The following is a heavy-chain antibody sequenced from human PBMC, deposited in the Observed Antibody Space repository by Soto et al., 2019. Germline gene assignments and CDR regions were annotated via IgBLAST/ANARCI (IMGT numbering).Heavy chain of an antibody. V-gene: IGHV2-5*02. CDR3: AHSPASSSSPHPYWFDF. J-gene: IGHJ4*02. CDR1: GFSLSTSGVA. Sequence: QITLKESGPRLVKPTQTLTLTCTFSGFSLSTSGVAVGWIRQPPGQALELLALIYWDDVKRYSPSLKSRLTIPKDTSKNEVLLTVTNMDPVDTAIYFCAHSPASSSSPHPYWFDFWGQGTLVTVS. D-gene: IGHD6-13*01. CDR2: IYWDDVK.